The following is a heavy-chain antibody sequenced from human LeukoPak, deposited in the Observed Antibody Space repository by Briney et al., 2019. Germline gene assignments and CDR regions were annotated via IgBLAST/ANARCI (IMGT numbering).Heavy chain of an antibody. CDR3: ARQPTDSVVVPAAQYRGAPLYYNWFDP. Sequence: SETLSLTCTVSGYSISSGYYWGWIRQPPGKGLEWIGSFYYGGSTYYNPSLKSRVTVSVDTSKNQFSLKLTSVTAADTAVYYCARQPTDSVVVPAAQYRGAPLYYNWFDPWGQGTLVTVSS. J-gene: IGHJ5*02. V-gene: IGHV4-38-2*02. CDR1: GYSISSGYY. CDR2: FYYGGST. D-gene: IGHD2-2*01.